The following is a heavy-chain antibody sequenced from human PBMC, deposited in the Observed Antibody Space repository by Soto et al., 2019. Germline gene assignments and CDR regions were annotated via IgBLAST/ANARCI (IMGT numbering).Heavy chain of an antibody. CDR2: MYHSGST. Sequence: QVQLQESGPGLVKPSGTLSLTCAVSGGSISSSNWWRWVRQPPGKGLEWIGEMYHSGSTNYNPSLKSRVTISVDKSKNQFSLKLSSVTAADTAVYYCARDLSQYCGGDCYSKLFDYWGQGTLVTVSS. V-gene: IGHV4-4*02. D-gene: IGHD2-21*01. J-gene: IGHJ4*02. CDR1: GGSISSSNW. CDR3: ARDLSQYCGGDCYSKLFDY.